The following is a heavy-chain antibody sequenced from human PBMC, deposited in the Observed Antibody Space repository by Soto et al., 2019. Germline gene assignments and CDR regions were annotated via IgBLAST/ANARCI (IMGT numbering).Heavy chain of an antibody. J-gene: IGHJ4*02. Sequence: EVQLLESGGGLVQPGGSLRLSCAASGFTFSSYAMSWLRQAPGKGLEWVSAISGSGGSTYYADSVKGRFNISRDNSKNTLYLQMNRLRAEDTGVYYCAKHGLDDYGDSRDFDAVQTGNYFDYWGQGTLVTFSS. CDR3: AKHGLDDYGDSRDFDAVQTGNYFDY. V-gene: IGHV3-23*01. CDR1: GFTFSSYA. CDR2: ISGSGGST. D-gene: IGHD4-17*01.